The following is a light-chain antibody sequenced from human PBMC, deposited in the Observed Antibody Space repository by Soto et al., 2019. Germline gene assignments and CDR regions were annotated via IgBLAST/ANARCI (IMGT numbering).Light chain of an antibody. J-gene: IGKJ3*01. Sequence: EIVLTQSPGTLSLSPGESATLSCGASESVSSSYLAWYQQKPGQAPRLLIYGATTRLRGVPDRFSGSGSGTDFTLTISRLEPEDFAVYYCQQYGSSPFTFCPGTKVDI. CDR2: GAT. CDR3: QQYGSSPFT. V-gene: IGKV3-20*01. CDR1: ESVSSSY.